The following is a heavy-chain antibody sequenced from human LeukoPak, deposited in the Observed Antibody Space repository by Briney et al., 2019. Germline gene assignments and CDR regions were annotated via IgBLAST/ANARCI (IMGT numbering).Heavy chain of an antibody. J-gene: IGHJ4*02. D-gene: IGHD3-9*01. V-gene: IGHV1-18*04. Sequence: ASVKVSCKASGYTFTSYGISWVRQAPGQGLEWMGWISAYNGNTNYALKLQGRVTMTTDTSTSTAYMELRSLRSDDTAVYYCARDSPQLNYDILTGYYNRTFDYWGQGTLVTVSS. CDR3: ARDSPQLNYDILTGYYNRTFDY. CDR1: GYTFTSYG. CDR2: ISAYNGNT.